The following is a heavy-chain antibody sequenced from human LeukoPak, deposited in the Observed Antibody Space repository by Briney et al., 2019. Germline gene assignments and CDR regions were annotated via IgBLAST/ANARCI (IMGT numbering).Heavy chain of an antibody. J-gene: IGHJ4*02. CDR1: GGSMTNYY. Sequence: SETLSLTCTVSGGSMTNYYWSCIRQPAGKGLEWIGQIYTSGTTNYNPSLRSRVTMSVDTSKNQFSLKLSSVTAADTAVYYCVRDRRYYDSSGYQRCDYWGQGMLVTVSS. V-gene: IGHV4-4*07. D-gene: IGHD3-22*01. CDR3: VRDRRYYDSSGYQRCDY. CDR2: IYTSGTT.